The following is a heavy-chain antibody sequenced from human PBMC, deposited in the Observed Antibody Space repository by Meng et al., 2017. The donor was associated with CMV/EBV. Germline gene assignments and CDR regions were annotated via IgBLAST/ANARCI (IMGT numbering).Heavy chain of an antibody. J-gene: IGHJ4*02. CDR1: GYTFTSYG. Sequence: ASVKVSCKASGYTFTSYGISWVRQAPGQGLEWMGWINAYNGNTNYAQKLQGRVTMTTDTSTSTAYMELRSLRSDDTAVYYCARLSGPQYYYDSSGYYNYWGQGTLVTVSS. CDR2: INAYNGNT. D-gene: IGHD3-22*01. V-gene: IGHV1-18*01. CDR3: ARLSGPQYYYDSSGYYNY.